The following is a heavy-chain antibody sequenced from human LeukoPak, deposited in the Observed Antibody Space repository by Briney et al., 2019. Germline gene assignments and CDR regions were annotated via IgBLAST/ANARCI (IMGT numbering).Heavy chain of an antibody. Sequence: GGSLRLSCAASGFTFSSYAMSWVRQAPGKGLEWVSVISGSGGSTYYADSVKGRFTVSRDNSKNTLYLQMSSLRAEDTAVYYCAKENYGDSTGGRFQHWGQGTLVTVSS. CDR1: GFTFSSYA. J-gene: IGHJ1*01. CDR2: ISGSGGST. CDR3: AKENYGDSTGGRFQH. D-gene: IGHD4-17*01. V-gene: IGHV3-23*01.